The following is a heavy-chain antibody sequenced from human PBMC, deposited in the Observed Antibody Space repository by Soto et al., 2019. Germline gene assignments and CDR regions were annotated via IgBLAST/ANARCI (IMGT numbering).Heavy chain of an antibody. Sequence: GGSLRLSCAASGFTFSSYSMSWVRQAPGKGLEWVSAISGTGGSTFYADSMKGRFTISRDNSNNTLCLQMNSLRADDTAVYYCAKRWFGELSPLDYWGQGALVTVS. CDR3: AKRWFGELSPLDY. D-gene: IGHD3-10*01. CDR2: ISGTGGST. J-gene: IGHJ4*02. CDR1: GFTFSSYS. V-gene: IGHV3-23*01.